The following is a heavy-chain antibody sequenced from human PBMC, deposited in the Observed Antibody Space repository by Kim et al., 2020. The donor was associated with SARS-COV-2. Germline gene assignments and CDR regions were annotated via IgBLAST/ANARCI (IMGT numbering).Heavy chain of an antibody. CDR1: GGTFSSYA. Sequence: SVKVSCKASGGTFSSYAISWVRQAPGQGLEWMGGIIPIFGTANYAQKFQGRVTITADESTSTAYMELSSLRSEDTAVYYCAGYGRSSSWYDGYYYGMDVWGQGTTVTVSS. D-gene: IGHD6-13*01. V-gene: IGHV1-69*13. J-gene: IGHJ6*02. CDR3: AGYGRSSSWYDGYYYGMDV. CDR2: IIPIFGTA.